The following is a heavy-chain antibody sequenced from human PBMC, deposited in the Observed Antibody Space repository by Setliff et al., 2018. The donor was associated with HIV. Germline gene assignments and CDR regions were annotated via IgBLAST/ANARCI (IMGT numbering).Heavy chain of an antibody. V-gene: IGHV1-8*01. CDR3: ARSGWIQLWFNYYYGMDV. CDR1: GYTFTSYD. D-gene: IGHD5-18*01. J-gene: IGHJ6*02. CDR2: MNPNSGNT. Sequence: ASVKVSCKASGYTFTSYDINWVRQATGQGLEWMGWMNPNSGNTGYAQKFQGRVTMTRNTSISTAYMELSSLRSEDTAVYYCARSGWIQLWFNYYYGMDVRGQGTTVTVSS.